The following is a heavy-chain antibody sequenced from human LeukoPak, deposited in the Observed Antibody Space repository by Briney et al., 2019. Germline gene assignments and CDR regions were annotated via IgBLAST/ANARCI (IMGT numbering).Heavy chain of an antibody. CDR3: ASDPRGYCSGGSCYSGYYFDY. CDR1: GFTFSSYA. J-gene: IGHJ4*02. V-gene: IGHV3-30*04. CDR2: ISYDGSNK. Sequence: GRSLRLSCAASGFTFSSYAMHWVRQAPGKGLEWVAVISYDGSNKYYADSVKGRFTISRDNSKNTLYLQMNSLRAEDTAVYYCASDPRGYCSGGSCYSGYYFDYWGQGTLVTVSS. D-gene: IGHD2-15*01.